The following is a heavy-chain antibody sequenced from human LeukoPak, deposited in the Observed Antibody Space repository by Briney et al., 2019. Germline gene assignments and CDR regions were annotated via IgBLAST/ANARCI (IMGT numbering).Heavy chain of an antibody. CDR1: GFTFSSYW. V-gene: IGHV3-74*01. D-gene: IGHD3-22*01. CDR3: ASESSGVYYDSSGYPRLLNWFDP. Sequence: PGGSLRLSCAASGFTFSSYWMHWVRQAPGKGLVWVSRINSDGSSTSYADSVKGRFTISRDNAKNTLYLQMNSLRAEDTAVYYCASESSGVYYDSSGYPRLLNWFDPWGQGTLVTVSS. CDR2: INSDGSST. J-gene: IGHJ5*02.